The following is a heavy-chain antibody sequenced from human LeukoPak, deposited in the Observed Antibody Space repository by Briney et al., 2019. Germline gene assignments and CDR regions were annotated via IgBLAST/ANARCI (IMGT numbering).Heavy chain of an antibody. CDR2: IIPIFGTA. CDR1: GGTFSSYA. CDR3: AKGGMMGYCSGGSCYSSDYYYYMDV. V-gene: IGHV1-69*06. J-gene: IGHJ6*03. D-gene: IGHD2-15*01. Sequence: SVKVSCKASGGTFSSYAISWVRQAPGQGLEWMGGIIPIFGTANYAQKFQGRVTITADKSTSTAYMELSSLRSEDTAVYYCAKGGMMGYCSGGSCYSSDYYYYMDVWGKGTTVTVSS.